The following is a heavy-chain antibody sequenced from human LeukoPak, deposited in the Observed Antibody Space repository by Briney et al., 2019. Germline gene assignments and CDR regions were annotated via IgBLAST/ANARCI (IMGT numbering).Heavy chain of an antibody. Sequence: GGSLRLSCAASGFTFSTYWMHWVRQAPGKGLVWVSSINSDGSTTTYADFVKGRFTISRDNSKNSLYLQMNSLRTEDTALYYCAKDIGYYGSGVDYWGQGTLVTVSS. CDR2: INSDGSTT. CDR3: AKDIGYYGSGVDY. V-gene: IGHV3-74*01. D-gene: IGHD3-10*01. J-gene: IGHJ4*02. CDR1: GFTFSTYW.